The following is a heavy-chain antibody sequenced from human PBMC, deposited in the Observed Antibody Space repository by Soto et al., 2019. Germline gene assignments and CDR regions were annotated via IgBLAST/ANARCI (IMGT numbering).Heavy chain of an antibody. V-gene: IGHV4-34*01. D-gene: IGHD5-12*01. J-gene: IGHJ4*02. CDR3: ARGQEGVVATH. Sequence: QVQLQQWGAGLLKPSETLSLNCAVTGGSLSGYYWGWIRQPPGKGLEWIGEVKDGGHTNYSPSLRGRVTISSDTSNNQCSLRLNSVTAADTGVYYCARGQEGVVATHWDQGSLVTVSS. CDR1: GGSLSGYY. CDR2: VKDGGHT.